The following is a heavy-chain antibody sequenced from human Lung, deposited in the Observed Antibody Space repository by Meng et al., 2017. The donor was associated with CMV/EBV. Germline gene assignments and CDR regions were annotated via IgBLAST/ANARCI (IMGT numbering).Heavy chain of an antibody. CDR1: GFTFSSYW. D-gene: IGHD2-15*01. J-gene: IGHJ5*02. Sequence: GGSLRLXCAASGFTFSSYWMSWVRQAPGKGLEWVANIKQDGSEKYYVDSVKGRFTISRDNAKNSLYLQMNSLRAEDTAVYYCIRDMGRYCSGGHCYISWGQGXLVTVSS. CDR3: IRDMGRYCSGGHCYIS. CDR2: IKQDGSEK. V-gene: IGHV3-7*01.